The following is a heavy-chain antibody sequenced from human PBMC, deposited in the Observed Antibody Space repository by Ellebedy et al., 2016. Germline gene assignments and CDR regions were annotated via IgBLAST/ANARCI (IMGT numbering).Heavy chain of an antibody. D-gene: IGHD2-15*01. J-gene: IGHJ6*02. Sequence: ASVKVPCKASGYTFTSYGISWVRQAPGQGLEWMGWISVYNGNTNHAQKLQGRVTMTTDTSTSTAYMELRSLRSDDTAVYYCARDGGYCSGGSCRDVDYYGMDVWGQGTTVTVSS. CDR1: GYTFTSYG. CDR2: ISVYNGNT. V-gene: IGHV1-18*01. CDR3: ARDGGYCSGGSCRDVDYYGMDV.